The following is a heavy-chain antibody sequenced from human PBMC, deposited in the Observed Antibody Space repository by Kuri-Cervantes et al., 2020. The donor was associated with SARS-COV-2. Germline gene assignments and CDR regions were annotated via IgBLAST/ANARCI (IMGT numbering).Heavy chain of an antibody. CDR1: WLPFSGSI. Sequence: GESLKISWAASWLPFSGSILSWVRQGPGKGLEWVAAISGSGGNTYYADSVKGRFTISRDNSKNTLYLQMNSLRAEDTAVYYCAKVPLHDFWSGYYLFDYWGQGTLVTVSS. CDR3: AKVPLHDFWSGYYLFDY. CDR2: ISGSGGNT. D-gene: IGHD3-3*01. V-gene: IGHV3-23*01. J-gene: IGHJ4*02.